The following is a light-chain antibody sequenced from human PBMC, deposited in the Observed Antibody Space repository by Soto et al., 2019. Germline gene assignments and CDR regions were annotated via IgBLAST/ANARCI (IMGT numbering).Light chain of an antibody. CDR3: TSHAGNYNFPYV. CDR1: SSDVGAYVF. J-gene: IGLJ1*01. CDR2: EVT. V-gene: IGLV2-8*01. Sequence: QSALTQPPSASGSPGQSVTISCTGTSSDVGAYVFVSWYQHHPGKAPKLMIYEVTKRPSGVPDRFSGSKSGNTASLTVSGLQAEDEADYYCTSHAGNYNFPYVFGTGTKLTVL.